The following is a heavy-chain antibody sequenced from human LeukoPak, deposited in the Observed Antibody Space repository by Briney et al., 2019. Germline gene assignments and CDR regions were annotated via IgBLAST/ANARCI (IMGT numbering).Heavy chain of an antibody. CDR1: GFTFRNYA. CDR2: ISGGGGST. Sequence: PGGSLRLSCAASGFTFRNYAMTWVRQAPGKGLEWVSAISGGGGSTYYTDSVKGRFTISRDNSKNTLYLQMNSLRAEDTAVYYCAKDVGGLLRYFDWFLGSPPTDYYYMDVWGKGTTVTISS. V-gene: IGHV3-23*01. D-gene: IGHD3-9*01. CDR3: AKDVGGLLRYFDWFLGSPPTDYYYMDV. J-gene: IGHJ6*03.